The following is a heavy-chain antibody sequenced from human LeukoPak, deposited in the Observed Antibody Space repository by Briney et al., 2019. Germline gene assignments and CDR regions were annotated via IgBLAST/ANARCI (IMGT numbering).Heavy chain of an antibody. CDR1: GFTFSSYS. Sequence: QPGGSLRLSCAASGFTFSSYSMNWVRQAPRKGLEWVSYISSSSSTIYYADSVKGRFTISRDNAKNSLYLQMNSLRAEDTAVYYCARDISGSYYFYYYYYMDVWGKGATVTVSS. CDR3: ARDISGSYYFYYYYYMDV. CDR2: ISSSSSTI. V-gene: IGHV3-48*01. J-gene: IGHJ6*03. D-gene: IGHD1-26*01.